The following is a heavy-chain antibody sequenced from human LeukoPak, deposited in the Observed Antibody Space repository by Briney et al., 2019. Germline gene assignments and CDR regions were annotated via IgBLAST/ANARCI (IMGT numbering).Heavy chain of an antibody. D-gene: IGHD1-26*01. CDR2: ISGSGGST. CDR1: GFTFSSYA. Sequence: GGSLRLSCAASGFTFSSYAMSWVRQAPGKGLEWVSAISGSGGSTFYADSVKGRFTFSRDSSKNTLFLHMNTLRAEDTAIYYCAKDRTVGASYWYFDLWGRGTLVTVSS. CDR3: AKDRTVGASYWYFDL. V-gene: IGHV3-23*01. J-gene: IGHJ2*01.